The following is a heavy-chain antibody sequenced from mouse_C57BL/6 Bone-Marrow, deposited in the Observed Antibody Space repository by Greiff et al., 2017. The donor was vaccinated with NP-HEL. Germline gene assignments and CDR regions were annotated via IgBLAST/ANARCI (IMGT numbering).Heavy chain of an antibody. CDR2: IYPGSGNT. Sequence: VQLLQSGAELVRPGASVKLSCKASGYTFTAYYINWVKQRPGQGLEWIARIYPGSGNTYYNEKFKGKATLTAEKSSSTSYMQPSSLTSEDSAVYFCARGYYSNYPYAMDYWGQGTSVTVSS. CDR3: ARGYYSNYPYAMDY. D-gene: IGHD2-5*01. J-gene: IGHJ4*01. CDR1: GYTFTAYY. V-gene: IGHV1-76*01.